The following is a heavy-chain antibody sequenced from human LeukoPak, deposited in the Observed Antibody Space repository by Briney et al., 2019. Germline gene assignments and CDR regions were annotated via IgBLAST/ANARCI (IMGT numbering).Heavy chain of an antibody. J-gene: IGHJ2*01. CDR2: IYYSGIT. D-gene: IGHD4-17*01. CDR1: AGSISSTSHY. Sequence: PSETLSLTCTVSAGSISSTSHYWGWIRQPPGKGLEWIASIYYSGITYYNPSLQSRVTISVDTSKNQFSLMVTSVTATDAAVYYWTRSTVTRYSDLWGRGTLVTVSS. V-gene: IGHV4-39*01. CDR3: TRSTVTRYSDL.